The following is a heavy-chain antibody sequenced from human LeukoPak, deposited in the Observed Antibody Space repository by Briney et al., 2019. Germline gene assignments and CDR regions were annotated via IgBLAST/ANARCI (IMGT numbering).Heavy chain of an antibody. J-gene: IGHJ4*02. D-gene: IGHD3-10*01. CDR1: GLTISDSW. CDR2: LASDENNR. CDR3: AGEAGGGRLDS. Sequence: GGSLRLSCAASGLTISDSWIHWVRQVPGKGLMWVSRLASDENNRIYADSVKGRFTISRDNAKNTLFLQMNSLRVEDTGFYYCAGEAGGGRLDSGGRGALVTVS. V-gene: IGHV3-74*01.